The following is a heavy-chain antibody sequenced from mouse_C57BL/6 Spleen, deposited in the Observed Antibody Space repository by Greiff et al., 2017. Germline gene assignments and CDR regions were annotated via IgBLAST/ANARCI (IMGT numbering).Heavy chain of an antibody. CDR2: IDPSDSYT. Sequence: QVQLQQPGAELVMPGASVKLSCKASGYTFTSYWMHWVKQRPGQGLEWIGEIDPSDSYTNYNQKFKGKSTLTVDKSSSTAYMQLSSLTSEDSAVYYCARRRDDYDYFGYWGQGTTLTVSS. CDR3: ARRRDDYDYFGY. CDR1: GYTFTSYW. J-gene: IGHJ2*01. D-gene: IGHD2-4*01. V-gene: IGHV1-69*01.